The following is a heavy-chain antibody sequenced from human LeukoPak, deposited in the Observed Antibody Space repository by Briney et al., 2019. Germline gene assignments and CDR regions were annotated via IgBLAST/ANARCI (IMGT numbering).Heavy chain of an antibody. Sequence: GESLKISCKGSGYSFTSYWIGWVRQMPGKGLEWMGIIYPGDSDTRYSPSFQGQVTISADKSISTAYLQWSSLKASDTAMYYCARDLRPAPRPLCMDVWGQGTTVTVSS. V-gene: IGHV5-51*01. CDR3: ARDLRPAPRPLCMDV. D-gene: IGHD3-16*02. J-gene: IGHJ6*02. CDR2: IYPGDSDT. CDR1: GYSFTSYW.